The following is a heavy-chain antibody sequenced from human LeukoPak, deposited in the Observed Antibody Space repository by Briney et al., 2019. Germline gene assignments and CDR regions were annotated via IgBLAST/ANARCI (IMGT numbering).Heavy chain of an antibody. CDR1: GGTFSSYA. J-gene: IGHJ1*01. Sequence: SVKVSCKASGGTFSSYAISWVRQAPGQGLEWMGRIIPILGIANYAQKFQGRVTITADKSTSTAYMELSSLRSEDTAVYYCARVPAVVPAAIAEYFQHWGQGTLVTVSS. CDR3: ARVPAVVPAAIAEYFQH. D-gene: IGHD2-2*02. V-gene: IGHV1-69*04. CDR2: IIPILGIA.